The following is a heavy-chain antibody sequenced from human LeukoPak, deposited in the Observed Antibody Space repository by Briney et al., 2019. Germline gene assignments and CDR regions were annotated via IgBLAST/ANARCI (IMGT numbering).Heavy chain of an antibody. D-gene: IGHD1-26*01. CDR1: GFTFSSYS. Sequence: KPGGSLRLSCAASGFTFSSYSMNWVRQAPGKGLEWVSSISSSSSYIYYADSVKGRFTISRDNAKNSLYLQMNSLRAEDTAVYYCAKDRLPGGIVGATIYWGQGTLVTVSS. CDR2: ISSSSSYI. V-gene: IGHV3-21*04. CDR3: AKDRLPGGIVGATIY. J-gene: IGHJ4*02.